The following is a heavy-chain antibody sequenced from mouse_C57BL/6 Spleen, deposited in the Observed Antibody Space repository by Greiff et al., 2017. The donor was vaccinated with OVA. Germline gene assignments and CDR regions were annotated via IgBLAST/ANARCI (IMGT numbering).Heavy chain of an antibody. Sequence: QVQLKESGAELVRPGASVTLSCKASGYTFTDYEMHWVKQTPVHGLEWIGAIDPETGGTAYNQKFKGKAILTADKSSSTAYMERRSLTSEDSAVYYCTRLYYSNYGDYWGQGTSVTGSS. CDR3: TRLYYSNYGDY. D-gene: IGHD2-5*01. J-gene: IGHJ4*01. V-gene: IGHV1-15*01. CDR1: GYTFTDYE. CDR2: IDPETGGT.